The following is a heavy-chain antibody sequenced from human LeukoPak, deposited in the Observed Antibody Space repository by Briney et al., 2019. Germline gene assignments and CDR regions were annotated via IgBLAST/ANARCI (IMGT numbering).Heavy chain of an antibody. CDR3: ARGYDYVWGSYRFYFDY. D-gene: IGHD3-16*02. CDR1: GGSFSGYY. CDR2: INHSGST. V-gene: IGHV4-34*01. Sequence: SETLSPTCAVYGGSFSGYYWSWIRQPPGKGLEWIGEINHSGSTNYNPSLKSRVTISVDTSKNQFSLKLSSVTAADTAVYYCARGYDYVWGSYRFYFDYWSQGTLVTVSS. J-gene: IGHJ4*02.